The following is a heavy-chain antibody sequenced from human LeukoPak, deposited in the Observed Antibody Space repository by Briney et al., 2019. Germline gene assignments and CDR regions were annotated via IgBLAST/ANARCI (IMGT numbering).Heavy chain of an antibody. J-gene: IGHJ6*03. Sequence: ASVKVSCKASGYTFTGYSIHWVRQAPGQGLEWMGWINPSSGGAKYAQNFQGRVIMTTDTSVSTAYMELSSLRSDDTAAYYCARSSPPTYYHFYYYMDVWGKGSTVTVSS. CDR2: INPSSGGA. V-gene: IGHV1-2*02. CDR3: ARSSPPTYYHFYYYMDV. D-gene: IGHD6-13*01. CDR1: GYTFTGYS.